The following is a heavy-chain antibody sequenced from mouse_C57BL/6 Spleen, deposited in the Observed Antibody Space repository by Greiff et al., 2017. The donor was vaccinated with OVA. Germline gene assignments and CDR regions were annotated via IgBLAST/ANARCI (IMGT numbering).Heavy chain of an antibody. Sequence: QVQLQQPGAELVKPGASVKLSCKASGYTFTSYWMHWVKQRPGQGLEWIGMIYPNSGSTNYNEKFKSKATLTVDKSSSTAYMQLSSLTSEDSAVYYCGRLGVVAPYYAVGCWGQGTSVTFAS. CDR1: GYTFTSYW. CDR2: IYPNSGST. D-gene: IGHD1-1*01. CDR3: GRLGVVAPYYAVGC. V-gene: IGHV1-64*01. J-gene: IGHJ4*01.